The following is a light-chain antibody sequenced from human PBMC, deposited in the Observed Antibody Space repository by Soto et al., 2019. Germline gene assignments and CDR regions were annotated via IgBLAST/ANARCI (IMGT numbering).Light chain of an antibody. CDR1: SSDVGGYNY. CDR3: SSYAGSNNRGV. V-gene: IGLV2-8*01. J-gene: IGLJ1*01. Sequence: QSALTQPPSATGYPGQSVTISCTGTSSDVGGYNYISWYQHHPGKAPKLMIYEVSQRPSGVPDRFSGSKSGNTGSLTVSGLQAEDEADYYCSSYAGSNNRGVFGSGTKLAVL. CDR2: EVS.